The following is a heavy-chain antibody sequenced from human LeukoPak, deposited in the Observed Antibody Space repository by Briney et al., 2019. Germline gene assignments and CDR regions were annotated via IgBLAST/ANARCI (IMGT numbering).Heavy chain of an antibody. D-gene: IGHD3-3*01. J-gene: IGHJ4*02. CDR1: GFTFGDYA. CDR2: IRSKAYGGTT. CDR3: TRAGRLRFVPVFDY. Sequence: PGGSLRLSCAGSGFTFGDYAMSWVRQAPGKGLEWVGFIRSKAYGGTTEYAASVKGRFTISRDDSKSIAYLQMNSLKTEDTAVYYCTRAGRLRFVPVFDYWGQGTLVTVSS. V-gene: IGHV3-49*04.